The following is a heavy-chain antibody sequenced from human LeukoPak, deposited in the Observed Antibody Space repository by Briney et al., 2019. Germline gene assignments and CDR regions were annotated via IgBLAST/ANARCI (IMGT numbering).Heavy chain of an antibody. CDR3: ARDSSGWTRPYYYYYGMDV. CDR2: ISSSGSTI. D-gene: IGHD6-19*01. J-gene: IGHJ6*04. CDR1: GFTFSSYE. Sequence: GGSLRLSCAASGFTFSSYEMNWVRQAPGKGLEWVSYISSSGSTIYYADSVKGRFTISRDNAKNSLYLQMNSLRAEDTAVYYCARDSSGWTRPYYYYYGMDVWGKGTTVTVSS. V-gene: IGHV3-48*03.